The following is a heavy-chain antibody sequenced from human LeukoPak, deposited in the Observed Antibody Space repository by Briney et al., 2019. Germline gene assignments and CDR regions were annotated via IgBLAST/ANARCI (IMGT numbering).Heavy chain of an antibody. CDR2: INHSGST. CDR1: GGSFIGFH. J-gene: IGHJ4*02. Sequence: PSETLSLTCAVYGGSFIGFHWNWIRQPPGKGLEWIGDINHSGSTNYNPSLTSRVTISVDTSRNQFSLKLSSVTAADTAVYYCASFWLVPFCFDYWGQGTLVTVSS. D-gene: IGHD6-19*01. V-gene: IGHV4-34*01. CDR3: ASFWLVPFCFDY.